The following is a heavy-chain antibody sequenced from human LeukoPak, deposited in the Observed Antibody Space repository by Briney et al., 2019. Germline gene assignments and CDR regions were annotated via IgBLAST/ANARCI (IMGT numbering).Heavy chain of an antibody. CDR3: ARGEVALNWFDP. J-gene: IGHJ5*02. D-gene: IGHD2-15*01. CDR1: GGSISSYY. Sequence: HSETLSLSCTVSGGSISSYYRTWIRQPPGKGLEWIAYIYYSGSTNYNPPLKSRVTISVDKTKNQFSLKLRSVTAADTAVYYCARGEVALNWFDPWGQGTLVIVTS. CDR2: IYYSGST. V-gene: IGHV4-59*01.